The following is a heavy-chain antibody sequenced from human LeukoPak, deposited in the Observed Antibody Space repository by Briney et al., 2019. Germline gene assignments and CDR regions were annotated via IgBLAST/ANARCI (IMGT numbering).Heavy chain of an antibody. D-gene: IGHD3-16*01. V-gene: IGHV4-59*01. CDR2: IYYSGST. Sequence: SETLSLTCTVSGGSISSYYWSWIRQPPGKGLKWIGYIYYSGSTNYNPSLKSRVTISVDTSKNQFSLKLSSVTAADTAVYYCARGGGVIDYWGQGTLVTVSS. CDR1: GGSISSYY. J-gene: IGHJ4*02. CDR3: ARGGGVIDY.